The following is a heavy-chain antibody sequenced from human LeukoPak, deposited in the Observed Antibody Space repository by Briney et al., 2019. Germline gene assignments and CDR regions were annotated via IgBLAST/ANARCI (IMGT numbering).Heavy chain of an antibody. CDR2: ISAYNGNT. D-gene: IGHD6-19*01. J-gene: IGHJ6*02. Sequence: ASVKVSCKASGYTFTSYGISWVRQAPGQGLEWMGWISAYNGNTNYAQKLQGRVTMTTDTSTSTAYMELRSLRSDDTAVYYCARDSQWLPPRNYYYYGMDVWGQGTTVTVSS. V-gene: IGHV1-18*01. CDR3: ARDSQWLPPRNYYYYGMDV. CDR1: GYTFTSYG.